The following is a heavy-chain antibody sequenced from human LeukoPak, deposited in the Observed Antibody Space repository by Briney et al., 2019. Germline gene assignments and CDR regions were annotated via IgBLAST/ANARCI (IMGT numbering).Heavy chain of an antibody. CDR3: AKDAVAVAGFPHYFDY. V-gene: IGHV3-23*01. D-gene: IGHD6-19*01. CDR2: ISGSGVTT. CDR1: GFPFSSYA. J-gene: IGHJ4*02. Sequence: PGGSLRLSCAASGFPFSSYAMSWVRQAPGKGLEWVSVISGSGVTTYYADSVKGRFTISRDNSKNTLYLQMSSLRAEDTAVYYCAKDAVAVAGFPHYFDYWGQGTLVTVSS.